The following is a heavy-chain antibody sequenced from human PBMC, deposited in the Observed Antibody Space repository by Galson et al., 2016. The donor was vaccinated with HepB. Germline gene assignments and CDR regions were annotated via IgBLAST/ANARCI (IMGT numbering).Heavy chain of an antibody. D-gene: IGHD3-10*01. CDR2: ISRDDDK. CDR1: GFSLDAPKLG. J-gene: IGHJ5*02. Sequence: PALVKPTQTLTLTCNFSGFSLDAPKLGVAWIRQPPGKALEWLALISRDDDKRYSPSLRSRLTISKGPFKDQVVLTMTNMDPLDTGTYFCAFHSPFGTDFNPWGPGTLVTVSS. CDR3: AFHSPFGTDFNP. V-gene: IGHV2-5*02.